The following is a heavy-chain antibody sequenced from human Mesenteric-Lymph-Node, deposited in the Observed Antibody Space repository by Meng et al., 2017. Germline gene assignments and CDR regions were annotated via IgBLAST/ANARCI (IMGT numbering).Heavy chain of an antibody. CDR1: GGSFSGYY. Sequence: QVQLQQWGAGLLKPSETLSLTCAVYGGSFSGYYWSWIRQPPGKGLEWIGEINHSGSTNYNPSLKSRVTISVDKSKNQLSLKLNSVTAADTAVYYCASSDYYRSDYWGQGTLVTVSS. CDR3: ASSDYYRSDY. CDR2: INHSGST. J-gene: IGHJ4*02. V-gene: IGHV4-34*01. D-gene: IGHD3-22*01.